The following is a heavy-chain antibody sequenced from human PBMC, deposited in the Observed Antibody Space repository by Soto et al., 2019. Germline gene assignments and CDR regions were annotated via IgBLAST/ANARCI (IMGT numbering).Heavy chain of an antibody. CDR2: IWYDGGNK. CDR1: GFNFSSYV. Sequence: QVQLVESGGGVVQPGRSLRLSCAASGFNFSSYVMHWVRQAPDKGLEWVAVIWYDGGNKYYAHSVKGRFTISRDNSKNTLYLQMNSRASEDTAVYYCARDGQWLPRDGLRSSYYFDYWGQGTLVTVSS. J-gene: IGHJ4*02. CDR3: ARDGQWLPRDGLRSSYYFDY. V-gene: IGHV3-33*01. D-gene: IGHD6-19*01.